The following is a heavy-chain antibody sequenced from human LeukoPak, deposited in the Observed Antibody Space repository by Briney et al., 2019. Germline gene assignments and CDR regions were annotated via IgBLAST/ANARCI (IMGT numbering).Heavy chain of an antibody. D-gene: IGHD1-1*01. J-gene: IGHJ3*02. CDR3: ARDLGRYNWNDVGAVAFDI. V-gene: IGHV4-39*07. Sequence: SETLSLTCTVSGVSISSSPYYWGWIRQPPGKGLEWIGSIYYSGTTHYNPSLESRVTISVDTSKNQFSLKLSSVTAADTAVYYCARDLGRYNWNDVGAVAFDIWGQGTMVTVSS. CDR2: IYYSGTT. CDR1: GVSISSSPYY.